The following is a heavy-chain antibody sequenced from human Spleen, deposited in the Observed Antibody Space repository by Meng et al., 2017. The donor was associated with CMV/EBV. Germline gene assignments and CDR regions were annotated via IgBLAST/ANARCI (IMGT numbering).Heavy chain of an antibody. J-gene: IGHJ4*02. V-gene: IGHV1-69*02. CDR2: IIPILGIA. Sequence: SVKVSCKASGGTFSSYTISWVRQAPGQGLEWMGRIIPILGIANYAQKFQGRVTITADKSTSTAYMELKNLKSDDTAVYSCARSITIFQIDYWGQGTLVTVSS. D-gene: IGHD3-9*01. CDR3: ARSITIFQIDY. CDR1: GGTFSSYT.